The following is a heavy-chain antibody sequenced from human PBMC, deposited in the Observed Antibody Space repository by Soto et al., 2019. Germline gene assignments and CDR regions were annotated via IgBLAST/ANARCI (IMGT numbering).Heavy chain of an antibody. CDR2: VNYAGTT. CDR3: ARLMMARSWYFDWFDP. V-gene: IGHV4-39*01. Sequence: QLQLQELGPGLVKPSETLSLTCNVSGGSISTASYYWGWIRQAPGKGLEWIASVNYAGTTYYSPSLKSRIAISIDTPKNQFSLKVNSVTAADTGLYFCARLMMARSWYFDWFDPWGQGTLVTVSS. D-gene: IGHD6-13*01. CDR1: GGSISTASYY. J-gene: IGHJ5*02.